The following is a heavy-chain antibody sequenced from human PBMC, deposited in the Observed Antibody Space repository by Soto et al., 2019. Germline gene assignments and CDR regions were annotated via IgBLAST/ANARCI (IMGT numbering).Heavy chain of an antibody. D-gene: IGHD4-17*01. J-gene: IGHJ4*02. Sequence: PSETLSLTCAVSGGSISSGGYSCNWIRQPPGKGLEWIGYIYHSGSTYYNPSLKSRVTISVDRSKNQFSLKLSSVTAADTAVYYCARGMTRVTTFDYWGQGTLVTVSS. V-gene: IGHV4-30-2*01. CDR2: IYHSGST. CDR1: GGSISSGGYS. CDR3: ARGMTRVTTFDY.